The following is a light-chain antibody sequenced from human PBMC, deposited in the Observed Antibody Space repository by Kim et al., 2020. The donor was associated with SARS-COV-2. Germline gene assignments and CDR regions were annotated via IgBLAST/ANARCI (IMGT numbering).Light chain of an antibody. CDR1: QSPVYMDVSTY. CDR2: RVS. Sequence: ATSSCLSSQSPVYMDVSTYFCWFRQTPCQSPRRLIFRVSTRGSGFPDKFTGSVSDTDFSLKISSVDAEDVGVYYCMQGTHSPHTFGQGTKLEI. J-gene: IGKJ2*01. V-gene: IGKV2-30*01. CDR3: MQGTHSPHT.